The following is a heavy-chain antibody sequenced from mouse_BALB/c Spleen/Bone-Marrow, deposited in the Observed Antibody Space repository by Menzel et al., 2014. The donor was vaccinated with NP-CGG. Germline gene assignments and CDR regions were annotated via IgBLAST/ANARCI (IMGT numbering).Heavy chain of an antibody. V-gene: IGHV6-6*02. Sequence: EVKLMESGGGLVQPGRSMKLSCVASGFTFGNYWMNWVRQSPEKGLEWVAEIRLKSNNYATHYAESVRGRFTISRDDSKSSVYLQMNNLRAEDTGIYYCTTGFAYWGQGTLVTVSA. CDR3: TTGFAY. CDR2: IRLKSNNYAT. J-gene: IGHJ3*01. CDR1: GFTFGNYW.